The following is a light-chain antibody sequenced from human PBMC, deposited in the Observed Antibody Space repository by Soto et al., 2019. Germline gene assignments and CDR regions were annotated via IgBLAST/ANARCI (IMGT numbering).Light chain of an antibody. Sequence: ETVMTQSPATLSVSPGERATLSCRASQSVDTKLAWYPHKPGQAPRLLIYGASTRATGIPARFSGSGSGTEFTLTIISLQSEDVGVSFCQQYNIWYTYGQGNKLEIK. CDR1: QSVDTK. CDR3: QQYNIWYT. J-gene: IGKJ2*01. CDR2: GAS. V-gene: IGKV3-15*01.